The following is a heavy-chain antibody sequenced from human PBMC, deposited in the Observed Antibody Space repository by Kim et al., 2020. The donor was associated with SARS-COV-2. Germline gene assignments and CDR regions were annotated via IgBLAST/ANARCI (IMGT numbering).Heavy chain of an antibody. V-gene: IGHV4-39*07. D-gene: IGHD6-13*01. CDR2: IYYSGST. Sequence: SETLSLTCTVSGGSISSSSYYWGWIRQPPGKGLEWIGSIYYSGSTYYNPSLKSRVTISVDTSKNQFSLKLSSVTAADTAVYYCARDTQGIAAAGGYFDYWGQGTLVTVSS. J-gene: IGHJ4*02. CDR1: GGSISSSSYY. CDR3: ARDTQGIAAAGGYFDY.